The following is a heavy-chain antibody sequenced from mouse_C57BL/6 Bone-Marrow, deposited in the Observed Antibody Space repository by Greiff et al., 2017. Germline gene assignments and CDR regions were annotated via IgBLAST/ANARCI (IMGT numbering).Heavy chain of an antibody. CDR1: GYTFTRYT. J-gene: IGHJ2*01. V-gene: IGHV1-4*01. CDR2: INPSSGYT. CDR3: ARGYYFDY. Sequence: QVQLQQSGAELARPGASVTMSCKASGYTFTRYTMHWVKQRPGQGLVWIGYINPSSGYTKYNHKFKDKATLTADKSSSTAYMQRSSLTSEDSAVYYCARGYYFDYWGQGTTLTVSS.